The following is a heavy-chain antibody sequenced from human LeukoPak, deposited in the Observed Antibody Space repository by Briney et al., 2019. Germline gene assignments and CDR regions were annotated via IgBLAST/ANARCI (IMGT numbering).Heavy chain of an antibody. Sequence: GGSLRLSCAASGFTFSSYAMHWVRQAPGKGLEWVAVISYDGSNKYYADSVKGRFTISRDNSKNTLYLQMNSLRAEDTAVYYCAAIRPMVAYWGQGTLVTVSS. CDR1: GFTFSSYA. V-gene: IGHV3-30*04. CDR3: AAIRPMVAY. D-gene: IGHD2-8*01. CDR2: ISYDGSNK. J-gene: IGHJ4*02.